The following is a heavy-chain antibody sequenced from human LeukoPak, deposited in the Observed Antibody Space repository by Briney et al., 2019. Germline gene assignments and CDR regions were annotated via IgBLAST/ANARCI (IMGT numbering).Heavy chain of an antibody. D-gene: IGHD3-10*01. CDR1: GGSISSNGYS. V-gene: IGHV4-30-2*01. CDR2: IYSSGST. Sequence: SQTLSLTCAVSGGSISSNGYSWSWIRQPPGKGLEWIGYIYSSGSTYYTPSLKSRVTISVDRSKNQFSLRLTSVTAADTAVYYCARDAGVYAFDIWGQGTMVTVSS. J-gene: IGHJ3*02. CDR3: ARDAGVYAFDI.